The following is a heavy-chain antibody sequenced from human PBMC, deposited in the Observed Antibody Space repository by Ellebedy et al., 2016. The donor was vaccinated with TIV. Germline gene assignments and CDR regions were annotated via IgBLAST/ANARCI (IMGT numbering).Heavy chain of an antibody. J-gene: IGHJ4*02. D-gene: IGHD4-23*01. CDR3: ARPPDGGNRWRFFDY. V-gene: IGHV1-46*01. CDR2: INPTGSST. Sequence: AASVKVSCKASGYTFSNYYMHWVRQAPGQGLEWMGRINPTGSSTIYAQKFQGRVTLTRDTSTSTVYMELSSLRSEDTAVYYCARPPDGGNRWRFFDYWGQGTLVTVSS. CDR1: GYTFSNYY.